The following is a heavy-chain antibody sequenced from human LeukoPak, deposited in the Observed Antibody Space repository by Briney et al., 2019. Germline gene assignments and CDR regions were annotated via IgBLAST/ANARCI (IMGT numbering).Heavy chain of an antibody. V-gene: IGHV4-59*11. CDR1: GVSISTHY. CDR2: IYHNGIT. CDR3: AREANYYGSGSYFEGTFDY. Sequence: SETLSLTCNVSGVSISTHYWSWIRQSPGKGLEWIGYIYHNGITNYNPSLKSRVTISIDTSKNEFSLKLTSVTAADTAVYYCAREANYYGSGSYFEGTFDYWGQGSLVTVSS. D-gene: IGHD3-10*01. J-gene: IGHJ4*02.